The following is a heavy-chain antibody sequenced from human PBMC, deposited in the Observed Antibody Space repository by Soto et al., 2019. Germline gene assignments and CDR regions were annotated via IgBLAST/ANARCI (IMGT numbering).Heavy chain of an antibody. J-gene: IGHJ4*02. CDR1: GYTFTSYY. V-gene: IGHV1-46*01. Sequence: ASVKVFCKASGYTFTSYYMHWVRQAPGQGLEWMGIINASGGSTSYAQKFQGRVTMTRDTSTSTAYMELRSLRSDDTAVYYCARGGYDYYYFDYWGQGTLVTVSS. D-gene: IGHD5-12*01. CDR2: INASGGST. CDR3: ARGGYDYYYFDY.